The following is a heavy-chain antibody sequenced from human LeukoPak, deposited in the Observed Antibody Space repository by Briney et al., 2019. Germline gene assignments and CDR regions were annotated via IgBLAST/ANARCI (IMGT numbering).Heavy chain of an antibody. Sequence: GGPLTLSCTASVFTFRRNWAQGVRHSPGKGLVGVRVIKCERSNIFYADSVEGRFNISRGNSKITLYLQMNRLRAEDTAVYYCARDRLRYSYGYYSQWGQGTLVTVSS. V-gene: IGHV3-30*17. D-gene: IGHD5-18*01. CDR2: IKCERSNI. J-gene: IGHJ4*02. CDR3: ARDRLRYSYGYYSQ. CDR1: VFTFRRNW.